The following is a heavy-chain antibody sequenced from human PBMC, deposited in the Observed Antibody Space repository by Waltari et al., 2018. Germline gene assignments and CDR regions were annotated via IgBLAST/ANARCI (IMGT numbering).Heavy chain of an antibody. J-gene: IGHJ4*02. V-gene: IGHV3-48*04. CDR1: GFTFNTYS. CDR2: ISDSSKTI. CDR3: ASPFDY. Sequence: VQLVESGGGVVQPGGSLRLSCAASGFTFNTYSMNWVRQAPGKGLEWIAYISDSSKTIYYADSVKGRFTISRDNAKNSLYLQMDSLRVEDTAVYYCASPFDYWGQGTLVTVSS.